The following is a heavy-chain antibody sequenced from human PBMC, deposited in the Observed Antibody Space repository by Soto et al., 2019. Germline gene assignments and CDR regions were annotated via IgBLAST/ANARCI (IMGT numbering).Heavy chain of an antibody. CDR1: GYTFTSYY. D-gene: IGHD2-15*01. Sequence: VASVKVSCKASGYTFTSYYMHWVRQAPGQGLEWMGIINPSGGSTSYAQKFQGRVTMTRDTSTSTVYMELSSLRSEDTAVYYCARGVVVAARAAPGWFDPWRQGTLVTVSS. CDR3: ARGVVVAARAAPGWFDP. CDR2: INPSGGST. V-gene: IGHV1-46*01. J-gene: IGHJ5*02.